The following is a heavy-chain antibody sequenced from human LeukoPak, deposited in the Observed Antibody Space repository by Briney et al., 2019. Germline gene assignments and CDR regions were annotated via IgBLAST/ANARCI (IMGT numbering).Heavy chain of an antibody. Sequence: SETLSLTCTVSGGSISSGGYYWSWIRQHPGKGLEWIGYIYYSGSTYYNPSLKSRVTISVDTSKNQFSLKLSSVTAADTAVYYYARDPRTGEDVDTAMAPCHGGMRTDDYWGQGTLVTVSS. D-gene: IGHD5-18*01. J-gene: IGHJ4*02. CDR2: IYYSGST. CDR1: GGSISSGGYY. CDR3: ARDPRTGEDVDTAMAPCHGGMRTDDY. V-gene: IGHV4-31*03.